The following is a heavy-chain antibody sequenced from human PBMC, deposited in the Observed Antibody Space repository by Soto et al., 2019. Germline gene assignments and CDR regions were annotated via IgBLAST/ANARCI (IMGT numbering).Heavy chain of an antibody. V-gene: IGHV3-7*01. Sequence: EVQLVESGGGLVQPGGSLRLSCAASGFTFSSYWMNWVRQAPGKGLELVAKIKQDGSAKYYVDSEKGRFTISRDNAKNSLYLQMNSLTREDTAVYYCAVCSGWYIHQWGQGTLVTVSS. D-gene: IGHD6-19*01. CDR3: AVCSGWYIHQ. J-gene: IGHJ1*01. CDR1: GFTFSSYW. CDR2: IKQDGSAK.